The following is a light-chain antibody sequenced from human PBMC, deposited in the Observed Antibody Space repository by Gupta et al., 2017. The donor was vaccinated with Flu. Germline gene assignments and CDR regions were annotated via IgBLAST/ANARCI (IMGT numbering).Light chain of an antibody. V-gene: IGLV3-10*01. CDR1: TFPRKY. J-gene: IGLJ3*02. CDR2: DDN. Sequence: QTASITGTGDTFPRKYANWYQQKPGQAPVLVIYDDNKRPSGIPERFSGSSSGTMATLAISGAQFEDEADYYCDSSDDSVDYSGVFGAGTKLTVL. CDR3: DSSDDSVDYSGV.